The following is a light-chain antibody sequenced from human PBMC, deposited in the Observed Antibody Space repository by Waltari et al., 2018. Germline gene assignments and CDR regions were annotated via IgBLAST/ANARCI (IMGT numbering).Light chain of an antibody. CDR1: QGISSY. J-gene: IGKJ3*01. CDR3: QQSYSTPPFT. V-gene: IGKV1-39*01. Sequence: DIQMTQSPSSLSASVGDRVTITCRASQGISSYLNWYQQKPGKAPKLLIYAASSLQSGVPSRFSGSGSGTDFTLTISSLQPEDFATYYCQQSYSTPPFTFGPGTKVDIK. CDR2: AAS.